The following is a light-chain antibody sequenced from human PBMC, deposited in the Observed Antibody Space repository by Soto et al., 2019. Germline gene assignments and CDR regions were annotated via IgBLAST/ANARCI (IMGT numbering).Light chain of an antibody. V-gene: IGKV1-39*01. Sequence: DIQMTQSPSSLPASVGDRVTITCRASQSINSYVNWYQQAPGKAPKLMIHAASSLQGGVPSRFSGSGSGTDYTLTISSVQLEDFATYYCQQSSTTPYTFGQGTKLEIK. J-gene: IGKJ2*01. CDR3: QQSSTTPYT. CDR1: QSINSY. CDR2: AAS.